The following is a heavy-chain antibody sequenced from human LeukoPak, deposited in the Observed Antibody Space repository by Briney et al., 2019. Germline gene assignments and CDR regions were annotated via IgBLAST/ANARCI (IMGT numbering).Heavy chain of an antibody. CDR3: AKQSAGSAAWYSLHYDF. V-gene: IGHV3-23*01. CDR2: ISGGGGNT. Sequence: GGSLRLSCAASKFAFSSYAMSWVRQAPGKGLEWVSAISGGGGNTYYADSVKGRFTISRDNSKNTLYLQMNSLRAEDTAVYFCAKQSAGSAAWYSLHYDFWGQGTLVTVSS. D-gene: IGHD6-13*01. CDR1: KFAFSSYA. J-gene: IGHJ4*02.